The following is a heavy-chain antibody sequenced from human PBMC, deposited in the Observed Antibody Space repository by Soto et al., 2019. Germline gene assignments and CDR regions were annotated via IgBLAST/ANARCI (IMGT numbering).Heavy chain of an antibody. J-gene: IGHJ6*02. Sequence: ASVQVSCKASGRTFDNYAISWVRQAPGQGLEWVGGIIPNVDAANYAQNFQGRVTIAADESAGTAYMELSRLRSEDTAVYYCAKGSYYDASSAYDTLGFYYNYFGLDVWGQGTTVTVSS. CDR1: GRTFDNYA. V-gene: IGHV1-69*13. D-gene: IGHD3-22*01. CDR3: AKGSYYDASSAYDTLGFYYNYFGLDV. CDR2: IIPNVDAA.